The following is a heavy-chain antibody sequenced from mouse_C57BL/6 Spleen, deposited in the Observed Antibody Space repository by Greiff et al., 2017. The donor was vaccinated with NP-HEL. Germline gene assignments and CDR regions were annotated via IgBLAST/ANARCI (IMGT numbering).Heavy chain of an antibody. Sequence: QVQLKESGAELARPGASVKLSCKASGYTFTSYGISWVKQRTGQGLEWIGEIYPRSGNTYYNEKFKGKATLTADKSSSTAYMELRSLTSEDSAVYFCARERAFITTVVEGNYYAMDYWGQGTSVTVSS. D-gene: IGHD1-1*01. J-gene: IGHJ4*01. CDR3: ARERAFITTVVEGNYYAMDY. V-gene: IGHV1-81*01. CDR2: IYPRSGNT. CDR1: GYTFTSYG.